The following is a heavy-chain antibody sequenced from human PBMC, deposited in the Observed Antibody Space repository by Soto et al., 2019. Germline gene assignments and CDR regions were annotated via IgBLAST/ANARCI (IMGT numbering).Heavy chain of an antibody. CDR2: IRGFSPYT. Sequence: GGSLRLSCVASGFTFRTYTMNWVRQAPGKGLEWVSGIRGFSPYTFYAESVKGRFTISRDNAKNSLYLQMNSLRAEDTAVYYCAAGTYYYDSSGYYYTDDYWGQGTLVTVSS. V-gene: IGHV3-21*01. CDR3: AAGTYYYDSSGYYYTDDY. J-gene: IGHJ4*02. CDR1: GFTFRTYT. D-gene: IGHD3-22*01.